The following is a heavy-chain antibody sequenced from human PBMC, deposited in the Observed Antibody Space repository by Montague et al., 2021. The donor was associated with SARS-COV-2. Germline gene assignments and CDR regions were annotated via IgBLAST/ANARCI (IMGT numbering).Heavy chain of an antibody. Sequence: SETLSLTCAVYGGSLSGYYWAWIRQTPAKGLEWIGEINHSSSTNYNPSLKSRLTISVDTSKKQFSLKLNSMTAADTAVYYCARGADYDFWSGFLRYKWFDPWGLGTPVTVSS. CDR2: INHSSST. J-gene: IGHJ5*02. D-gene: IGHD3-3*01. CDR1: GGSLSGYY. V-gene: IGHV4-34*01. CDR3: ARGADYDFWSGFLRYKWFDP.